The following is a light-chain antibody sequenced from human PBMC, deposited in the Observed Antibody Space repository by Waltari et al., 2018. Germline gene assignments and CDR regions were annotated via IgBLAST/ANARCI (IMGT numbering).Light chain of an antibody. Sequence: EIVLTQSPATLSLSPGARATLSRRASQSLHIYLAWYQHKPGQSPRLLIYDASKRATGVPARFSASGSETDFTLTISSLEPEDSAVYYCHQRWNWPLNFGGGTRLEIK. CDR1: QSLHIY. CDR2: DAS. J-gene: IGKJ4*01. V-gene: IGKV3-11*01. CDR3: HQRWNWPLN.